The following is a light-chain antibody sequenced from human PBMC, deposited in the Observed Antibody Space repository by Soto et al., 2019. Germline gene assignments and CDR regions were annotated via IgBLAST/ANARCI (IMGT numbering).Light chain of an antibody. V-gene: IGKV3-15*01. CDR3: QQYNNWPRT. Sequence: EIVMTQSPATLSVSPGERATLSFRASQSVSSYLAWYQQKPGQAPRLLIFGASTRATGISARFSGSGSGTEFTLTISSLQSEDFAVYYCQQYNNWPRTFGQGTNVDIK. CDR1: QSVSSY. CDR2: GAS. J-gene: IGKJ1*01.